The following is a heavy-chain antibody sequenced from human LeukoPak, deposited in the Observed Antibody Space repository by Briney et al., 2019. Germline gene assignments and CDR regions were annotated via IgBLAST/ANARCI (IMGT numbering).Heavy chain of an antibody. D-gene: IGHD5-18*01. J-gene: IGHJ4*02. CDR3: ARGTGYSYGYSPYYFDY. CDR1: GGSIISYY. Sequence: SETLSLTCTVSGGSIISYYCNWIRQPPGKGLEWIGYIYSSGSANYSPSLKSRVTISVDTSKNQFSLKLSSVTAADTAVYYCARGTGYSYGYSPYYFDYWGQGTLVTVSS. CDR2: IYSSGSA. V-gene: IGHV4-59*12.